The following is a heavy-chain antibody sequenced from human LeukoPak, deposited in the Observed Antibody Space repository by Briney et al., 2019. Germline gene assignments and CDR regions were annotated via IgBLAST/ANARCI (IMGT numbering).Heavy chain of an antibody. D-gene: IGHD3-16*01. Sequence: PGGSLRLSCAASGFTFSDYWMHWIRQGPGKGLVWVSHINTDGRTTAYAGSVKGRFTVSRDNAKNTPYLQMNSLTPEDTAVYYCARGTTDDYGLDYSGQGALVTVSS. CDR2: INTDGRTT. CDR1: GFTFSDYW. V-gene: IGHV3-74*01. J-gene: IGHJ4*02. CDR3: ARGTTDDYGLDY.